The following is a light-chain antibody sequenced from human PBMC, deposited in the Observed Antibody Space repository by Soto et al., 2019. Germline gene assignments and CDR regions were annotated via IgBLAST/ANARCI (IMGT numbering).Light chain of an antibody. CDR1: SSDVGGYNY. V-gene: IGLV2-11*01. CDR2: DVT. J-gene: IGLJ2*01. CDR3: CSYAGSFILV. Sequence: QSVLTQPRSVSGSPGQSVTISCTGTSSDVGGYNYVSWYQQNPDKAPKVIIYDVTKRPSGVPDRFSGSKSGNTASLTISGLQAEDEADYYCCSYAGSFILVFGGGTKVTVL.